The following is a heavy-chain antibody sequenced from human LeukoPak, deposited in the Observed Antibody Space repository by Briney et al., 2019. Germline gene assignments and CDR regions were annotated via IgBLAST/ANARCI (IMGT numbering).Heavy chain of an antibody. Sequence: SRGSLRLSCAASGFTFSSYWMSWVRQAPGKGLEWVANIKQDGSEKYYVDSVKGRFTISRDNAKNSLYLQMNSLRAEDTAVYYCAKASTVTTRNYFDYWGQGTLVTVSS. CDR2: IKQDGSEK. J-gene: IGHJ4*02. V-gene: IGHV3-7*01. CDR1: GFTFSSYW. D-gene: IGHD4-17*01. CDR3: AKASTVTTRNYFDY.